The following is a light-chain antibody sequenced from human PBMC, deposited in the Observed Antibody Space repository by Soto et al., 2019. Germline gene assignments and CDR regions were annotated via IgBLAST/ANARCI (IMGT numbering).Light chain of an antibody. J-gene: IGKJ1*01. CDR1: QSVSSNY. Sequence: EIVLTQSPGTLSLSPGERATLSCRASQSVSSNYLAGYQQKRGQAPRLLIYGASSRATAIPTRFRGSGSGTDFTLTISRLEPEDFAVYYCQQYDTSPRTFGQGTKVEI. CDR3: QQYDTSPRT. CDR2: GAS. V-gene: IGKV3-20*01.